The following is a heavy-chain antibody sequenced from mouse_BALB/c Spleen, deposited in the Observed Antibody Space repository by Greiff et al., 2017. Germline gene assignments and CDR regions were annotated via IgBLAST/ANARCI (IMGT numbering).Heavy chain of an antibody. CDR3: ARYSGTGGSCAMDY. Sequence: EVNVVESGGGLVQPGGSRKLSCAASGFTFSSFGMHWVRQAPEKGLEWVGYISSGSSTIYYADTVKGRFTISRDNTKNTPFLQMTSLRSEDTAMYYCARYSGTGGSCAMDYWGQGTSVTVSA. CDR1: GFTFSSFG. D-gene: IGHD4-1*01. CDR2: ISSGSSTI. V-gene: IGHV5-17*02. J-gene: IGHJ4*01.